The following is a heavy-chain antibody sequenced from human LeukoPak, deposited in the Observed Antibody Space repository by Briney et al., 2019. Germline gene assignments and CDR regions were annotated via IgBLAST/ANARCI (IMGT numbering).Heavy chain of an antibody. Sequence: PSKTLSLTCAVYGGPFSDYWSWIRQPPGKGLEWIGDINHSGSANYNPSLKSRVTISVDKSVRQFFLKISPVIVADTAIYYCARERASNNFNNWLDPWGPGTLVTVSS. V-gene: IGHV4-34*01. D-gene: IGHD1-20*01. CDR1: GGPFSDY. CDR3: ARERASNNFNNWLDP. CDR2: INHSGSA. J-gene: IGHJ5*02.